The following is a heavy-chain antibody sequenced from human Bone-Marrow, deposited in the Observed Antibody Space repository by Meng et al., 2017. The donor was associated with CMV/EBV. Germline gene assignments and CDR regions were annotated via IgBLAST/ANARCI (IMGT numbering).Heavy chain of an antibody. CDR2: IYYSGRT. J-gene: IGHJ5*02. CDR3: ARVPMAVAANWFDP. CDR1: WCAISSRSSS. V-gene: IGHV4-39*06. D-gene: IGHD6-19*01. Sequence: RRQLQDSGPGMVKPSGSLPLPVSVSWCAISSRSSSWGWIRQPPGKGLEWSGSIYYSGRTYYNPSLKSRVTISVDTYKNQFSLKLSSVTAADTAVYYCARVPMAVAANWFDPWGQGTLVTVSS.